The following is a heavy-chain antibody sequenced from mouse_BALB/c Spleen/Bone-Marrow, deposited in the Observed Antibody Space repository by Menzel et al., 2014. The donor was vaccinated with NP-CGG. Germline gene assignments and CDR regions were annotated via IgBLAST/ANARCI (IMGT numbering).Heavy chain of an antibody. CDR1: GYTFTSYW. J-gene: IGHJ1*01. CDR3: ARYLHYYGSSYGYFDV. D-gene: IGHD1-1*01. CDR2: INPSNGRT. Sequence: GAELVKPGASVKLSCKASGYTFTSYWVHWVKQRPGQGLEWIGEINPSNGRTNYNEKFKSKATLTVDKSSSTAYMQLSSLTSEDSAVYYCARYLHYYGSSYGYFDVWGAGTTVTVSS. V-gene: IGHV1S81*02.